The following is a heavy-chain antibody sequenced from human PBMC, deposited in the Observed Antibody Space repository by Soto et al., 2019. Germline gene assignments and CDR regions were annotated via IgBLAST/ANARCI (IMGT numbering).Heavy chain of an antibody. CDR3: ARLPKGSLVTA. D-gene: IGHD2-21*02. V-gene: IGHV3-48*02. CDR2: ISSNSDKT. CDR1: GFRFSDHS. Sequence: LVESGGGLVSPGGSLRLSCVASGFRFSDHSMNWVRQDPGKGLQWISYISSNSDKTYYADSVKGRFTVSRDNAKNALFLQMNSLRDDDTATYYCARLPKGSLVTAWGQGARVTVSS. J-gene: IGHJ4*02.